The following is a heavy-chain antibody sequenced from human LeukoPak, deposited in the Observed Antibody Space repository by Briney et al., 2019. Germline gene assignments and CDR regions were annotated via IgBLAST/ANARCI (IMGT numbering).Heavy chain of an antibody. J-gene: IGHJ4*02. D-gene: IGHD1-26*01. CDR1: GFTFSSYE. CDR3: AREIIGSYFPFDY. V-gene: IGHV3-48*03. CDR2: ISRSGSTI. Sequence: GGSLRLSCAASGFTFSSYELNWVRQAPGKGLEWVSYISRSGSTINYADSVKGRFTMSRDNAKNSLDLHMNSLRAEDTAVYYCAREIIGSYFPFDYWGQGPLVTVSS.